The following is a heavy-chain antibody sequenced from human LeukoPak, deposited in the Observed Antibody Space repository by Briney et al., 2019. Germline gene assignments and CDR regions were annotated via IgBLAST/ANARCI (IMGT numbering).Heavy chain of an antibody. Sequence: GGSLRLSCAASGFTFSSYAMHWVRQAPGKGLEWVAVISYDGSNKYYADSVKGRFTISRDNSKNTLYLQMNSLRDEDTAVYYCAGVVVRNDRYSMDVWGQGTTVTVSS. CDR1: GFTFSSYA. CDR3: AGVVVRNDRYSMDV. V-gene: IGHV3-30-3*01. CDR2: ISYDGSNK. D-gene: IGHD2-21*01. J-gene: IGHJ6*02.